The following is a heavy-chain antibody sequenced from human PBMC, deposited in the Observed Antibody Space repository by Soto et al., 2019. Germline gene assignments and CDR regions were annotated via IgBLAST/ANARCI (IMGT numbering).Heavy chain of an antibody. J-gene: IGHJ5*02. CDR3: ARDRMFRRFGELLGATTSFDP. V-gene: IGHV1-69*13. CDR2: IIPIFGTA. CDR1: GGTFSSYA. D-gene: IGHD3-10*01. Sequence: ASVKVSCKASGGTFSSYAISWVRQAPGQGLEWMGGIIPIFGTANYAQKFQGRVTITADESTSTAYMELSSLRSEDTAVYYCARDRMFRRFGELLGATTSFDPWGQGTLVTVSS.